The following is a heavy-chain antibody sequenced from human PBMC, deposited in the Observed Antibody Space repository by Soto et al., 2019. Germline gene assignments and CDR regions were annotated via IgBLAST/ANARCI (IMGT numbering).Heavy chain of an antibody. CDR1: GGSISTGGYY. Sequence: QVQLQESGPGLVKPSQTLSLTCTVSGGSISTGGYYWSWIRQHPGKGLGWIGYIYYSGSTYYNPSRKRRVTISVDASENQSSLKLISVTAADAAVYYCAGDRAGGAAVDYWGQGTLVTVSS. J-gene: IGHJ4*02. V-gene: IGHV4-31*03. CDR2: IYYSGST. D-gene: IGHD6-25*01. CDR3: AGDRAGGAAVDY.